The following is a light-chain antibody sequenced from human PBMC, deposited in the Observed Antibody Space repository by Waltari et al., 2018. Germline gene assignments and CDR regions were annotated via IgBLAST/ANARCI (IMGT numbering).Light chain of an antibody. CDR1: QDISNY. Sequence: DIQMTQSPSSLSASVGDRVTITCQASQDISNYLNWYQQKPGKAPKLQIYHASNSETGVPSRYSGSGSRTDFTFTISSLQPEDIATYYCQQYDNLPLTFGGGTKVEIK. CDR2: HAS. CDR3: QQYDNLPLT. V-gene: IGKV1-33*01. J-gene: IGKJ4*01.